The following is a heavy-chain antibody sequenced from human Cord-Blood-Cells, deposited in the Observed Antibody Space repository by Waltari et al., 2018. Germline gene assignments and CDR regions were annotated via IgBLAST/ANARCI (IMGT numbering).Heavy chain of an antibody. CDR2: IECSGST. V-gene: IGHV4-30-4*08. Sequence: QVQLQESGPGLVKPSQTLSLTCPVSGGSISSGDYYWSWIRQPPGKGLEWIGYIECSGSTDYDPSLKSRVTISVDTSKNQFSRKLSSVTAADTAVYYCARDEGGSGSFDYWGQGTLVTVSS. CDR3: ARDEGGSGSFDY. D-gene: IGHD3-10*01. CDR1: GGSISSGDYY. J-gene: IGHJ4*02.